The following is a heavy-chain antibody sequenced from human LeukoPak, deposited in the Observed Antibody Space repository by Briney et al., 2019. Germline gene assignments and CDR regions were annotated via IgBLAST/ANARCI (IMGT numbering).Heavy chain of an antibody. V-gene: IGHV3-23*01. CDR2: ISGSGGNT. CDR3: ARSRTYYDSSGPSDYFDY. D-gene: IGHD3-22*01. CDR1: GFTFSSYA. Sequence: GGSLRLSCAASGFTFSSYAMSWVRQAPGRGLEWVSAISGSGGNTFYADSAKGRFTISRDNSKNTLYLQMNSLRAEDTAVYYCARSRTYYDSSGPSDYFDYWGQGTLVTVSS. J-gene: IGHJ4*02.